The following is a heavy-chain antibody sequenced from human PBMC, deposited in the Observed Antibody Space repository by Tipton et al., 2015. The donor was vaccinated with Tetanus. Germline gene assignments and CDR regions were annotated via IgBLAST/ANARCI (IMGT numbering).Heavy chain of an antibody. V-gene: IGHV4-4*07. Sequence: TLSLTCTVSGGSSHSYYWSWIRQSAGRGLEWIGRIYSGGSTNYNPSLKSRVAMSMDTSKNEFSLKLKSVTVADTAVYFCARVLRYSTRGGWDDAFDIWGQGTMVTVSS. D-gene: IGHD2-8*02. CDR3: ARVLRYSTRGGWDDAFDI. CDR2: IYSGGST. J-gene: IGHJ3*02. CDR1: GGSSHSYY.